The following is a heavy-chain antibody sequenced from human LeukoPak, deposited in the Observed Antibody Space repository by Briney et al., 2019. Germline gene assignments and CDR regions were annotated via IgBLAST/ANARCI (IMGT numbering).Heavy chain of an antibody. CDR1: GFTFSSYA. Sequence: GGSLRLSCAASGFTFSSYAMSWVRQAPGKGLEWVSAISGSGGSTYYADSVKGRFTISRDNAKNSLYLQMNSLRDEDTAVYYCASLGIYSSSWYKGATVFDYWGQGTLVTVSS. CDR2: ISGSGGST. V-gene: IGHV3-23*01. J-gene: IGHJ4*02. CDR3: ASLGIYSSSWYKGATVFDY. D-gene: IGHD6-13*01.